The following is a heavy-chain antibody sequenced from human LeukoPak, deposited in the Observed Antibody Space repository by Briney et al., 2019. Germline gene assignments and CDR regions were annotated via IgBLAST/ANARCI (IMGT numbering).Heavy chain of an antibody. CDR2: ISSSRGNAI. J-gene: IGHJ6*02. Sequence: PGGSLRLSCAASGFTCSTYAMNWVRQVPGKGLEWISYISSSRGNAIHYADSVKGRFTISRDNSKNTLYLQMNSLRAEDTAVYYCAAGPYYYGMDVWGQGTTVTVSS. V-gene: IGHV3-23*01. CDR3: AAGPYYYGMDV. CDR1: GFTCSTYA. D-gene: IGHD1-14*01.